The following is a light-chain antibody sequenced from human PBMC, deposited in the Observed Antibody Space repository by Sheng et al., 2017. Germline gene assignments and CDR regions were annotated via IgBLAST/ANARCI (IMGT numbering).Light chain of an antibody. Sequence: DIQMTQSPSSLSASVGDRVTISCRASQSISKYLNWYQLKPGKAPRLLIYDASTLQSGVPSRFSGSGSRTDFTLTITSLQPEDFATYFCQQTYSIPFTFGGGTKV. CDR2: DAS. CDR1: QSISKY. V-gene: IGKV1-39*01. J-gene: IGKJ4*01. CDR3: QQTYSIPFT.